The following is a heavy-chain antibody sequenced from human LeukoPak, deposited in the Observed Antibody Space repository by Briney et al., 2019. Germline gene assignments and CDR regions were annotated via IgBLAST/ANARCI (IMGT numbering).Heavy chain of an antibody. V-gene: IGHV3-74*01. J-gene: IGHJ4*02. Sequence: GGPLRLSCAASGFTFSSHWMHWVRQAPGKGLVWVSRINSDGSSISYADSVKGRFTISRDNSKNTLYLQMNSLRAEDTAVYYCAKSVSSIAVAGIVYWGQGTLVTVSS. CDR1: GFTFSSHW. CDR2: INSDGSSI. CDR3: AKSVSSIAVAGIVY. D-gene: IGHD6-19*01.